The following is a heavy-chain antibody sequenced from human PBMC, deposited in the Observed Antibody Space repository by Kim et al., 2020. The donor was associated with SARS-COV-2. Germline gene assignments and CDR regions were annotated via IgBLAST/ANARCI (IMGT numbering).Heavy chain of an antibody. D-gene: IGHD4-17*01. CDR1: GFTFSSYP. CDR3: AKAAVAVADYPGDVADY. V-gene: IGHV3-23*01. CDR2: ISYSGDTT. Sequence: GGSLRLSCAASGFTFSSYPMSWVRQAPGKGLEWVSAISYSGDTTYYGDSVRGRFTISRDNSKSTLYVQMNSLKVEDSAVYYCAKAAVAVADYPGDVADYWGQGTLVTVS. J-gene: IGHJ4*01.